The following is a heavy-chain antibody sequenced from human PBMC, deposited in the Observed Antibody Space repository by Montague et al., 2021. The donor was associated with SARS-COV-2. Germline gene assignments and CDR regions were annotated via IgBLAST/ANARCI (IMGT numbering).Heavy chain of an antibody. J-gene: IGHJ6*02. Sequence: SETLSLTCAVSGGSISSSNWWSWVRQPPGKGLEWIGEIYHSGRTNYNPSLKSRVTISVDKSKNQSSLKLSSVTAADTAVYYCVYRDYYYYYGMDVWGQGTTVTVSS. V-gene: IGHV4-4*02. CDR1: GGSISSSNW. CDR2: IYHSGRT. CDR3: VYRDYYYYYGMDV. D-gene: IGHD5-12*01.